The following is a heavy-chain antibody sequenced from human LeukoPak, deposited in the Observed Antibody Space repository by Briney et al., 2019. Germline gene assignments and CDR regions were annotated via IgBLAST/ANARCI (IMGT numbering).Heavy chain of an antibody. Sequence: SVKVSCKASGGTFSSYAISWVRQAPGQGLEWMGRIIPIFGIANYAQKFQGRVTITADKSTSTAYVELSSLRSEDTAVYYCARVGYCSGGSCYSAWFDPWGQGTLVTVSS. D-gene: IGHD2-15*01. CDR2: IIPIFGIA. V-gene: IGHV1-69*04. CDR3: ARVGYCSGGSCYSAWFDP. J-gene: IGHJ5*02. CDR1: GGTFSSYA.